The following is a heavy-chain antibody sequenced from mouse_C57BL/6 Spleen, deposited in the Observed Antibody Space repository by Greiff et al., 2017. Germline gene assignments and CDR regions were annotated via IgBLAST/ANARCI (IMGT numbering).Heavy chain of an antibody. D-gene: IGHD1-1*01. Sequence: QVQLQQSGPELVKPGASVKISCKASGYAFSSSWMNWVKQRPGKGLEWIGRIYPGDGDTNYNGKFKGKATLTADTSSSTAYMQLSSLTSEDSAVYCCARYYYGSSHVGYFDVWGTGTTVTVSS. J-gene: IGHJ1*03. CDR2: IYPGDGDT. V-gene: IGHV1-82*01. CDR3: ARYYYGSSHVGYFDV. CDR1: GYAFSSSW.